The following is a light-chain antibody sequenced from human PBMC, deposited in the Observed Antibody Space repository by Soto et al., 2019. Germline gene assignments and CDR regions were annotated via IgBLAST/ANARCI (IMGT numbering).Light chain of an antibody. V-gene: IGLV1-40*01. J-gene: IGLJ1*01. CDR1: SSNIGAGYD. Sequence: QSALTQPASVSGSPGQSITISCTGSSSNIGAGYDVHWYQQLPGTAPKLLIYGNNNRPSGVPDRFSGSKSGTPASLAVTGLQAEDEADYYCQSYATGLCVLYVFGTGTKVTVL. CDR3: QSYATGLCVLYV. CDR2: GNN.